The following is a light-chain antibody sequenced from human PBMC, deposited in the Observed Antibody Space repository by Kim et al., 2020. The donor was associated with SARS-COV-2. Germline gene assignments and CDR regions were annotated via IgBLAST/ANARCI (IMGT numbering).Light chain of an antibody. CDR1: NIGTRS. Sequence: ARITCGGNNIGTRSVHWYQPKPGQGPVLVISYDRDRPSGIPERISGSNSGNTATLIISRVEAGDEADYYCQVWDNYSDHVIFGGGTQLTGL. J-gene: IGLJ2*01. V-gene: IGLV3-21*04. CDR3: QVWDNYSDHVI. CDR2: YDR.